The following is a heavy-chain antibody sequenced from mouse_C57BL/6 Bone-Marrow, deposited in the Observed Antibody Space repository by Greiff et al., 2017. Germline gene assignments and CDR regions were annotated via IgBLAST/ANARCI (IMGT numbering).Heavy chain of an antibody. D-gene: IGHD1-1*01. V-gene: IGHV1-42*01. CDR3: ARRATVVDFDV. Sequence: DVKLQESGPELVKPGASVKISCKASGYSFTGYYMNWVKQSPEKSLEWIGEINPSTGGTTYNQKFKAKATLTVDKSSSTAYMQLKSLTSEDSAVYYCARRATVVDFDVWGTGTTVTVSS. CDR2: INPSTGGT. J-gene: IGHJ1*03. CDR1: GYSFTGYY.